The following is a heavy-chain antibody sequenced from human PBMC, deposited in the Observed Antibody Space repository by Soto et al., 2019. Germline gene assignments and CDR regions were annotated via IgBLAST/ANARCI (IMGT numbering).Heavy chain of an antibody. J-gene: IGHJ4*02. CDR3: AKDTGRGGGSVFDY. D-gene: IGHD2-15*01. Sequence: EVQLLESGGGLVQPGGSLRLSCAPSGFIFSNYAMSWVRQARGKGLEWVSAISGSGADTYYTESVKGRLTISRDNFKNTLYLQMNRLRAEDTAVYYCAKDTGRGGGSVFDYWGQGTLVTVSS. V-gene: IGHV3-23*01. CDR2: ISGSGADT. CDR1: GFIFSNYA.